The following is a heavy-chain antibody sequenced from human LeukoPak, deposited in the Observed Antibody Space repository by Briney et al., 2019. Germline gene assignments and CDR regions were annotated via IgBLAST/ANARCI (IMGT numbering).Heavy chain of an antibody. CDR3: ARDREGYCSSTSCYGELDP. CDR1: GFTFSSYA. D-gene: IGHD2-2*01. V-gene: IGHV3-23*01. CDR2: ISGSGGST. J-gene: IGHJ5*02. Sequence: GALRLSCAASGFTFSSYAMSWVRQAPGKGLEWVSAISGSGGSTYYADSVKGRFTISRDNAKNSLYLQMNSLRAEDTAVYYCARDREGYCSSTSCYGELDPWGQGTLVTVSS.